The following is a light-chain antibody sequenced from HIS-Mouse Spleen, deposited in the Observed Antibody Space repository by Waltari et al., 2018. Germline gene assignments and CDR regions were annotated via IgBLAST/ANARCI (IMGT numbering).Light chain of an antibody. CDR2: EVR. CDR3: SSYTSSSTLWV. Sequence: QSALTQPASVSGSPGQSITISCTGTSSDVGGYNYVSWYQQHPGKAPKLLFYEVRNRPSGVSNRFSGSKSGNTASLTISGLQAEDEADYYCSSYTSSSTLWVFGGGTKLTVL. V-gene: IGLV2-14*01. J-gene: IGLJ3*02. CDR1: SSDVGGYNY.